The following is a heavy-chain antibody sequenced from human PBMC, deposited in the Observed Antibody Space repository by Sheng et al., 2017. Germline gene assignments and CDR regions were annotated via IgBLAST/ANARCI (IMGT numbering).Heavy chain of an antibody. J-gene: IGHJ4*02. Sequence: QVQLVESGGGLVKPGGSLRLSCVASGFTFRDHYMSWIRQSPGKGPEWLSYISGDSSYIDYADSVKGRFSISRDFAANSLSLDMNSLRVEDTAIYYCARAPAYSSSPFDYWGQGTPVTVSS. CDR1: GFTFRDHY. CDR3: ARAPAYSSSPFDY. CDR2: ISGDSSYI. V-gene: IGHV3-11*05. D-gene: IGHD6-6*01.